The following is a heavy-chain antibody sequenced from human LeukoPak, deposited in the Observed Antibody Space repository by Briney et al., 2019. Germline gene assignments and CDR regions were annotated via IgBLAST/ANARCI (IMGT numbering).Heavy chain of an antibody. D-gene: IGHD6-19*01. V-gene: IGHV4-39*01. J-gene: IGHJ5*02. CDR2: IYYSGST. CDR3: ARHKADRNWFDP. Sequence: SETLSLTCTVSGGSISSSCYYWGWIRQPPGKGLEWIGSIYYSGSTYYNPSLKSRVTISVDTSKNQFSLKLSSVTAADTAVYYCARHKADRNWFDPWGQGTLVTVSS. CDR1: GGSISSSCYY.